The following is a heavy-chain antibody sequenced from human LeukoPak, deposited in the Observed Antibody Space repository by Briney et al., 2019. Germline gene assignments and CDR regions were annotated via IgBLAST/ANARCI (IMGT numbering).Heavy chain of an antibody. Sequence: SETLSLTCTVSGGSISSGGYYWSWIRQHPGKGLEWIGYIYYSGSTYYNPSLKSRVTISVDTSKNRFSLKLSSVTAADTAVYYCARVGSSREAFDIWGQGTMVTVSS. CDR1: GGSISSGGYY. J-gene: IGHJ3*02. V-gene: IGHV4-31*03. D-gene: IGHD1-26*01. CDR2: IYYSGST. CDR3: ARVGSSREAFDI.